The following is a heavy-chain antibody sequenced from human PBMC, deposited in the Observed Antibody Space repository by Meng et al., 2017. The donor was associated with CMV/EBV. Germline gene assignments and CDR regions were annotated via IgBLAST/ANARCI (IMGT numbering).Heavy chain of an antibody. D-gene: IGHD2-2*01. J-gene: IGHJ4*02. CDR1: YG. CDR3: ARGLASLGYCSSTSCYLYYFDY. Sequence: YGMSWVRQAQGKGLEWVSGINWNGGRTGYADSVKGRFTISRDNAKNSLYLQMNSLRAEDTALYYCARGLASLGYCSSTSCYLYYFDYWGQGTLVTVSS. V-gene: IGHV3-20*03. CDR2: INWNGGRT.